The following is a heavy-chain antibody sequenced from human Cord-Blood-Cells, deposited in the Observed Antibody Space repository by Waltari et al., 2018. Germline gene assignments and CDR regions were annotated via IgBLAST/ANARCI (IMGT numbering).Heavy chain of an antibody. V-gene: IGHV3-53*01. CDR2: IYSGGST. D-gene: IGHD2-15*01. CDR3: ARAGGYCSGGSCLSAYQH. CDR1: GFTVSSNY. J-gene: IGHJ1*01. Sequence: EVQLVESGGGLIQPGGSLRLSCAASGFTVSSNYMSWVRQAPGKGLEWVSVIYSGGSTYYADSVNGRFTISRDNSKNTLYLQMNSLRAEDTAVYYCARAGGYCSGGSCLSAYQHWGQGTLVTVSS.